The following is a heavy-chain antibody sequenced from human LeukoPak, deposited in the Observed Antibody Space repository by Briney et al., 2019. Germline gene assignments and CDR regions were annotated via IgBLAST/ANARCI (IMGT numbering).Heavy chain of an antibody. CDR1: GGSISSSNYY. CDR2: IYYSGST. Sequence: PSETLSLTCTVSGGSISSSNYYWGWIRQPPGKGLEWIGSIYYSGSTYYNPSLKSRVTISVDTSKNQFSLKLSSVTAADTAVYYCARARSGKWGFDYWGQGTLVTVSS. CDR3: ARARSGKWGFDY. D-gene: IGHD1-26*01. V-gene: IGHV4-39*07. J-gene: IGHJ4*02.